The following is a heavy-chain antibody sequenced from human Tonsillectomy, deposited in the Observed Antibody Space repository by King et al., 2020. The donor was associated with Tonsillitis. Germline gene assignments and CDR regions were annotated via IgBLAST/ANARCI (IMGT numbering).Heavy chain of an antibody. CDR2: IFSNDAK. CDR1: GFSLNNARMG. D-gene: IGHD1-20*01. V-gene: IGHV2-26*01. Sequence: QVTLKESGPVLVKPTETLTLTCTVSGFSLNNARMGVSWIRQPPGKALEWLAHIFSNDAKSYSTSLKSRLTMSKDTSKSQVILNMTDMDPVDTATYYCARTTRYNWNYDGMDVWGQGTTVTVSS. J-gene: IGHJ6*02. CDR3: ARTTRYNWNYDGMDV.